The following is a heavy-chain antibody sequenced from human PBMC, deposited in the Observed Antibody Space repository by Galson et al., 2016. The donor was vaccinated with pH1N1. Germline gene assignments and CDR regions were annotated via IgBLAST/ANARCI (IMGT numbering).Heavy chain of an antibody. D-gene: IGHD3-16*01. CDR2: IYWDDDK. V-gene: IGHV2-5*02. CDR3: AHREVMITNAFDF. Sequence: PALVKPTQTLTLTCTFSGFSLNSSGMGVGWIRQPPGKALEWLAIIYWDDDKRYSPSLKSRLTINKDTSKNQVVLIMTNMDPMDTATYYCAHREVMITNAFDFWGQGTMVTVSS. J-gene: IGHJ3*01. CDR1: GFSLNSSGMG.